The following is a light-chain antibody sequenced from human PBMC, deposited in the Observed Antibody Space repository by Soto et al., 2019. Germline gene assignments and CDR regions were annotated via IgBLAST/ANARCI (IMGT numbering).Light chain of an antibody. CDR3: QQRDSWPIT. Sequence: EIVLTQSPASLSLSPGERATLSCRASQSVDSYLVWYQQKPGQAPRLLIFGASNRATGIPARFSGSGSGTDFTLTNNSLEPDDFAVYYCQQRDSWPITFGQVTR. V-gene: IGKV3-11*01. J-gene: IGKJ5*01. CDR1: QSVDSY. CDR2: GAS.